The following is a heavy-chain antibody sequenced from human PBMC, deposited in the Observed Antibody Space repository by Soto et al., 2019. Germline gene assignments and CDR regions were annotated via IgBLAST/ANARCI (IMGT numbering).Heavy chain of an antibody. CDR2: IYYSGST. CDR1: GGSISSGDYY. Sequence: SETLSLTCTVSGGSISSGDYYWSWIRQPPGKSLEWIGYIYYSGSTYYNPSLKSRVTISVDTSKNQFSLKLSSVTAADTAVYYCASFLVVAETQSFDYWGQGTLVTVSS. CDR3: ASFLVVAETQSFDY. J-gene: IGHJ4*02. D-gene: IGHD2-15*01. V-gene: IGHV4-30-4*01.